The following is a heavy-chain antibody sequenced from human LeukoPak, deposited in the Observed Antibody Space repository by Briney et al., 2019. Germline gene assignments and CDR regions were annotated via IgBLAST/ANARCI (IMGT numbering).Heavy chain of an antibody. CDR3: ARQRTDYALDY. D-gene: IGHD4-17*01. V-gene: IGHV3-30-3*01. J-gene: IGHJ4*02. CDR2: ISYDGSNK. Sequence: GGSLRLSCAASGFTFSSYAMHWVRQAPGKGLEWVAVISYDGSNKYYADSVKGRFTISRDNSKNTLYLQMNSLRAEDTAVYYCARQRTDYALDYWGQGTLVTASS. CDR1: GFTFSSYA.